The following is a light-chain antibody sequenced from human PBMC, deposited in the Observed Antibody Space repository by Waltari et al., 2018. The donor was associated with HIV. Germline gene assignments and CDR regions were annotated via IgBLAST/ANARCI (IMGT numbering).Light chain of an antibody. J-gene: IGKJ3*01. V-gene: IGKV1-12*01. CDR3: QQAHSDPFT. CDR2: ATF. CDR1: HDIGNW. Sequence: DIQMTQSPSSLSASVGDRVTITCRASHDIGNWLGWYQQRPGEAPKLLIYATFNLQRGVPSRFAGSGSRTDFTLTITSLQPEDLGIYYCQQAHSDPFTFGPGTKVAVK.